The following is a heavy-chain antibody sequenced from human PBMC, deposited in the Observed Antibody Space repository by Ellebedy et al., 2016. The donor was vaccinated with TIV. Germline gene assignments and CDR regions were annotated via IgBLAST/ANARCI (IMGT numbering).Heavy chain of an antibody. V-gene: IGHV3-30*02. D-gene: IGHD3-22*01. CDR1: GFTFSSYG. CDR3: AKDYYGDYLDY. J-gene: IGHJ4*02. Sequence: GGSLRLXCAASGFTFSSYGMHWVRQAPGKGLEWVAVIWYDGSNKYYADSVKGRFTISRDNSKNTLYLQMNSLRAEDTAVYFCAKDYYGDYLDYWGQGTLVTVSS. CDR2: IWYDGSNK.